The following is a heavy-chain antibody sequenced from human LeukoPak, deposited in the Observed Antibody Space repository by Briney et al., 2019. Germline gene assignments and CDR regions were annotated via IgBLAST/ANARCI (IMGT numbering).Heavy chain of an antibody. CDR2: ISAYNGNT. D-gene: IGHD6-19*01. Sequence: GASVKVSCKASGYTFTSYGISWVRQAPGQGLEWMGWISAYNGNTNYAQKLQGRVTMTTDTSTSTAYMELRSLRSDDTAVYYCARLQWLKGTRRGYYMDVWGKGTTVTVSS. CDR3: ARLQWLKGTRRGYYMDV. J-gene: IGHJ6*03. V-gene: IGHV1-18*01. CDR1: GYTFTSYG.